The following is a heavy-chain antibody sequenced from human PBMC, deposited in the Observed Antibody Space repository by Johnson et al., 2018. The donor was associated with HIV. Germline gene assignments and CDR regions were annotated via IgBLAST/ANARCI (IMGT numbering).Heavy chain of an antibody. Sequence: QVQVVESGGGVVQPGGSLRLSCAASGFTFRSYGMHWVRQAPGKGLEWVAFIRYDGSDKYYADSVKGRFTISRDNSKNTLYLQMNSLRAEDTAVYYCAKRAQLGTAWYVNAFDIWGQGTMVTVSS. CDR2: IRYDGSDK. V-gene: IGHV3-30*02. J-gene: IGHJ3*02. CDR1: GFTFRSYG. CDR3: AKRAQLGTAWYVNAFDI. D-gene: IGHD3-16*01.